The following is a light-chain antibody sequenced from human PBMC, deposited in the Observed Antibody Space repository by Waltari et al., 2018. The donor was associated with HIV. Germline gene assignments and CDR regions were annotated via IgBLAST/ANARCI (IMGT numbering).Light chain of an antibody. Sequence: DIQMTQSPSSLSASVGDSVTITCQASQDIGDFLNWYQQRPGKVPKLLIYDASNLQTGVPSRFSGRGSGTDFTFTISSLQPEDIATYYCQQYDNLPYTFGQGTKLEIK. J-gene: IGKJ2*01. V-gene: IGKV1-33*01. CDR2: DAS. CDR3: QQYDNLPYT. CDR1: QDIGDF.